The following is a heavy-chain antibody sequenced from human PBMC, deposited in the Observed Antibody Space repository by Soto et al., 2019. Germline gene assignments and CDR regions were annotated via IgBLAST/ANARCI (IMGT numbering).Heavy chain of an antibody. Sequence: EVQLVESGGGLVQPGGSLRLSCAASGFTLSSYSMNWVRQAPGKGLEWVSFISSSSNTIYYADSVKGRFTISRDNAKNSLYLQMNSLRDEDTAVYYCARPVPAANDYYGMDVWGQGTTVTVSS. CDR1: GFTLSSYS. CDR3: ARPVPAANDYYGMDV. J-gene: IGHJ6*02. D-gene: IGHD2-2*01. CDR2: ISSSSNTI. V-gene: IGHV3-48*02.